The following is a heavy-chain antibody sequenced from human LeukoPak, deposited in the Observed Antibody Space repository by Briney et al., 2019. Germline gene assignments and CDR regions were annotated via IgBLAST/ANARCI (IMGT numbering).Heavy chain of an antibody. J-gene: IGHJ4*02. Sequence: SETLSLTCTVSGGSISSSSYYWGWLRQPPGNGLEWIGSIYYSGSTYYNPSLKTRVTISVDTSKNQFSLKLSSVTAADTAVYYCARQRYSSSHFDYWGQGTLVTVSS. CDR3: ARQRYSSSHFDY. V-gene: IGHV4-39*01. CDR1: GGSISSSSYY. D-gene: IGHD6-6*01. CDR2: IYYSGST.